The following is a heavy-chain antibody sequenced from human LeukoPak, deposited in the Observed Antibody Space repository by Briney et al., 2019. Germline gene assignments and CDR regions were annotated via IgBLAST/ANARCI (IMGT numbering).Heavy chain of an antibody. CDR2: IYPGDSDT. CDR3: ARQPSIALATGTTTDPFDY. Sequence: PGESLKISCKGSGYSFTSYWIGWVRQMPGKGLEWMGIIYPGDSDTRYSPSFQGQVTISADKSISTAYLQWSSLKASDTAMYYCARQPSIALATGTTTDPFDYWGQGTLVTVSS. V-gene: IGHV5-51*01. J-gene: IGHJ4*02. CDR1: GYSFTSYW. D-gene: IGHD1/OR15-1a*01.